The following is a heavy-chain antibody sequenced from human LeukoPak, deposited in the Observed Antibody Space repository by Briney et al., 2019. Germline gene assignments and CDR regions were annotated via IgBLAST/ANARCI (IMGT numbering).Heavy chain of an antibody. Sequence: GGSLRLSCAASGFTFRSHDMHWVRQAPGKGLEWVTSVRFDGSDKKYADSVKGRFTIPRDNSKNTLSLQMISLRTEDTAMYYCAKSLYPDAFDIWGPGTMVTVS. CDR3: AKSLYPDAFDI. D-gene: IGHD2-8*01. V-gene: IGHV3-30*02. J-gene: IGHJ3*02. CDR1: GFTFRSHD. CDR2: VRFDGSDK.